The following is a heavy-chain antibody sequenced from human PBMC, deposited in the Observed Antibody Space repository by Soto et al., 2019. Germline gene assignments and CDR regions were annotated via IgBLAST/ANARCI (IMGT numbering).Heavy chain of an antibody. Sequence: GGSLRLSCAASGFTFKTYSMDWVRQAPGKGLEWVASISNVGNYIFYADSVKGRFTISRDNARNSLYLQMNSLRAEDTAVYFCARDQDGQRYPWYYFDYWGEVTTVTVYS. D-gene: IGHD3-16*02. J-gene: IGHJ4*02. CDR3: ARDQDGQRYPWYYFDY. V-gene: IGHV3-21*01. CDR1: GFTFKTYS. CDR2: ISNVGNYI.